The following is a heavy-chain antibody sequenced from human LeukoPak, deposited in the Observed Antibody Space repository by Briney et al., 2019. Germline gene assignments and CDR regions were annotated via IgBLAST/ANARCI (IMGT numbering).Heavy chain of an antibody. CDR1: GDFLSSGAYY. V-gene: IGHV4-39*01. CDR2: IYYSGST. D-gene: IGHD4-17*01. Sequence: PSETLSLTCTVSGDFLSSGAYYCGWIRQAPGKGLAWVGSIYYSGSTFYNASFESRVTMSVDTSKNQFSLKLSSVTAADTAVYYCARLCQVTTCDKFEYWGQGILVTVSS. CDR3: ARLCQVTTCDKFEY. J-gene: IGHJ4*02.